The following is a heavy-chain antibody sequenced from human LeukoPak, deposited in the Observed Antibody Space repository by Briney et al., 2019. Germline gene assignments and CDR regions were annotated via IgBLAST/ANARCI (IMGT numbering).Heavy chain of an antibody. V-gene: IGHV4-59*10. CDR1: GGSFSGYY. Sequence: LSETLSLTCAVYGGSFSGYYWSWIRQPPGKGLEWIGRIYTSGSTNYNPSLKSRVTMSVDTSKNQFSLKLSSVTAADTAVYYCARERWGYCSSTSCHHTLYYYYYMDVWGKGTTVTVSS. CDR2: IYTSGST. J-gene: IGHJ6*03. D-gene: IGHD2-2*01. CDR3: ARERWGYCSSTSCHHTLYYYYYMDV.